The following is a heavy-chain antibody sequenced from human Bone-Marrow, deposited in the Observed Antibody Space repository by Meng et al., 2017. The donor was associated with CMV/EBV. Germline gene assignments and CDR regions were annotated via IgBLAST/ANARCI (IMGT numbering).Heavy chain of an antibody. CDR3: ARNGHYSLDP. CDR2: LHDSGTT. J-gene: IGHJ5*02. D-gene: IGHD3-22*01. Sequence: SETLSLTCAVSGGSFSSDYWWSWVRQTPGKGLQWLGELHDSGTTTYNPSLNSRVTYSLDKSKNEFSLKLTSVTVADTAVYYCARNGHYSLDPWSQGTLVTGSS. CDR1: GGSFSSDYW. V-gene: IGHV4-4*02.